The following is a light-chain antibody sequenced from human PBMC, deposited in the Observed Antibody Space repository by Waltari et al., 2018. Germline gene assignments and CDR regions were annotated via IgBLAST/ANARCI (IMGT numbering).Light chain of an antibody. J-gene: IGLJ3*02. CDR3: SSFAGSNRFGV. CDR2: EVS. V-gene: IGLV2-8*01. Sequence: QSALTQPPSASGPPGQSVTNSSTRSSSACGAYTYVSWYQQHPGKAPKLMIYEVSKRPSGVPDRFSGSKSGNTASLTVSGLQADDEADYYCSSFAGSNRFGVFGGGTKLTVL. CDR1: SSACGAYTY.